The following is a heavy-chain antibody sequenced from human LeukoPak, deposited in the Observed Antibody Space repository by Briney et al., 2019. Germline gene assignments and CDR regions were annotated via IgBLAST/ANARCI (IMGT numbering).Heavy chain of an antibody. D-gene: IGHD1-14*01. V-gene: IGHV4-59*01. CDR2: VDHTGST. CDR3: ARVNPYYYYMDV. CDR1: DDSITMYY. J-gene: IGHJ6*03. Sequence: PSETLSLTCSVSDDSITMYYWTWIRQPPGKGLEWIGYVDHTGSTNFNPSLNGRVSISRDTTKNLFSLRLRSVTAADTAVFYCARVNPYYYYMDVWGKGTTVTISS.